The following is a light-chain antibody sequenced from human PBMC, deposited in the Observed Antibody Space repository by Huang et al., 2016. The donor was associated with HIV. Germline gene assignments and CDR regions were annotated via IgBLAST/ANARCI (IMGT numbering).Light chain of an antibody. J-gene: IGKJ1*01. CDR1: QSINTY. Sequence: DIQMTQSPSSLSASVGDRVTITCRASQSINTYLNWFQQKPGKAPKVLISAASTLQSGVPSRFSCVGSGTHFTLTITSLQPEDFATYYCQQTYTGVTFGQGTKVEIK. CDR2: AAS. V-gene: IGKV1-39*01. CDR3: QQTYTGVT.